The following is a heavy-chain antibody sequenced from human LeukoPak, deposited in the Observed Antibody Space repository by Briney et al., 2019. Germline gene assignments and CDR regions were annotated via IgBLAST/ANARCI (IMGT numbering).Heavy chain of an antibody. D-gene: IGHD4-17*01. CDR1: GFIFTSSG. CDR2: ISPDSNFI. V-gene: IGHV3-21*01. Sequence: PGGSLRLSCAASGFIFTSSGMNWVRQAPGKGLEWVSSISPDSNFIFQADSVKGRFTISRDNAKNSVYLQMESLRVENTAVYYCARDPPTDYGDYIGLVSVKGVFDYWGQGTLVTVSS. J-gene: IGHJ4*02. CDR3: ARDPPTDYGDYIGLVSVKGVFDY.